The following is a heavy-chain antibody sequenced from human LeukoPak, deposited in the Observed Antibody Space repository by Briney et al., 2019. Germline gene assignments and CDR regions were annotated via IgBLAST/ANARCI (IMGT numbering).Heavy chain of an antibody. Sequence: PSETLSLTCAVYGGSFSGYYGSWIRQPPGKGLEWIGEINHSGSTNYNPSLKSRVTISVDTSKNQFSLKLNSVTTADTAVYYCATNPGSGNFDYWGQGTLVTVSS. V-gene: IGHV4-34*01. CDR1: GGSFSGYY. D-gene: IGHD3-10*01. CDR2: INHSGST. CDR3: ATNPGSGNFDY. J-gene: IGHJ4*02.